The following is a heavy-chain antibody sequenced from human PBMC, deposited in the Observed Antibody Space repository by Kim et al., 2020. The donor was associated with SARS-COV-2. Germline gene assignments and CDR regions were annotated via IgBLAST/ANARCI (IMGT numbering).Heavy chain of an antibody. V-gene: IGHV7-4-1*01. J-gene: IGHJ4*02. Sequence: ASVKVSCKASGYTFTSYAMNWVRQAPGQGLEWMEWINTNTGNPTYAQGFTGRFVFSLDTSVSTAYLQIGSLKAEDTAVYYCARVGSGYRIDYWGQGTLVTVSS. CDR3: ARVGSGYRIDY. CDR2: INTNTGNP. CDR1: GYTFTSYA. D-gene: IGHD6-25*01.